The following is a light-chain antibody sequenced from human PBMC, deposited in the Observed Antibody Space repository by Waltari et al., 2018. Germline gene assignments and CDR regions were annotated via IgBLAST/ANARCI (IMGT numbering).Light chain of an antibody. Sequence: QSALTQPPSASGSPGQSVTISCTGTSSDVGCYNYVSWYQQHPGKAPKLLIYGVDKRPSGVPARFSGSKSGNTASLTVSGLQAEDEADYYCNSYAGSNNLGVFGGGTKLTVL. V-gene: IGLV2-8*01. CDR2: GVD. CDR3: NSYAGSNNLGV. CDR1: SSDVGCYNY. J-gene: IGLJ3*02.